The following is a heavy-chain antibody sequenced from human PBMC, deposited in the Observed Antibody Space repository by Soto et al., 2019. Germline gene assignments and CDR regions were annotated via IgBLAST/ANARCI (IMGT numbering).Heavy chain of an antibody. CDR3: AKARTYYSSSWYWENSYYYYGMDV. CDR1: GFTFSSYG. J-gene: IGHJ6*02. D-gene: IGHD6-13*01. CDR2: ISYDGSNK. V-gene: IGHV3-30*18. Sequence: GGSLRLSCAASGFTFSSYGMHWVRQAPGKGLEWVAVISYDGSNKYYADSVKGRFTISRDNSKNTLYLQMNSLRAEDTAVYYCAKARTYYSSSWYWENSYYYYGMDVWGQGTTVTVSS.